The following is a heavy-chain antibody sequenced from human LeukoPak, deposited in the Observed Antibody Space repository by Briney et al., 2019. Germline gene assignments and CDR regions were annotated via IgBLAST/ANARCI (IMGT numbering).Heavy chain of an antibody. CDR2: IYSGGST. V-gene: IGHV3-53*01. J-gene: IGHJ4*02. D-gene: IGHD6-13*01. CDR1: EFTVSGNY. Sequence: TGGSLRLSCAASEFTVSGNYMSWVRQAPGKGLEWVSVIYSGGSTYYADSVKGRSTISRDNSKNTLYLQMNSLRAEDTAVYYCARSYSSSWYGDYWGQGTLVTVSS. CDR3: ARSYSSSWYGDY.